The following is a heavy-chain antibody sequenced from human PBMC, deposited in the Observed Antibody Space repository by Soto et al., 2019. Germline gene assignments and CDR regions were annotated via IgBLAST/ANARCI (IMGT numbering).Heavy chain of an antibody. CDR1: GGSINSGYYA. CDR2: IYHSGST. J-gene: IGHJ6*02. Sequence: QLQLQESGSGLVKPSQTLSLTCGVSGGSINSGYYAWSWIRQPPGKGLEWMGYIYHSGSTYYNPSLKSRVTILVDRSKNQFSLKLSSVTAADTAVYYCAGIRIAAAGGGLDVWGQGTTVTVSS. CDR3: AGIRIAAAGGGLDV. D-gene: IGHD6-13*01. V-gene: IGHV4-30-2*01.